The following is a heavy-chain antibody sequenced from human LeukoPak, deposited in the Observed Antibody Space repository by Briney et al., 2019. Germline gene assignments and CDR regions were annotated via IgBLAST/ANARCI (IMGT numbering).Heavy chain of an antibody. CDR1: GGTFSSYA. CDR3: ARSITMVRGVAHYFDY. J-gene: IGHJ4*02. CDR2: IIPIFGTA. V-gene: IGHV1-69*13. D-gene: IGHD3-10*01. Sequence: ASVKVSCKASGGTFSSYAISWVRQAPGQGLEWMGGIIPIFGTANYAQKFQGKVTITADESTSTAYMELSSLRSEDTAVYYCARSITMVRGVAHYFDYWGQGTLVTVSS.